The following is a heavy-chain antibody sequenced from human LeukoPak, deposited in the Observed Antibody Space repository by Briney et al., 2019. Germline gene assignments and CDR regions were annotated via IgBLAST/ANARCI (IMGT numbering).Heavy chain of an antibody. J-gene: IGHJ3*02. CDR2: YTVVT. CDR3: ARDLSGGDYGGNSGGFDI. D-gene: IGHD4-23*01. Sequence: YTVVTNYAQEFQGRVTMTRETSISTAYMELSSLISDDTAVYYCARDLSGGDYGGNSGGFDIWGQGTMVTVFS. V-gene: IGHV1-2*02.